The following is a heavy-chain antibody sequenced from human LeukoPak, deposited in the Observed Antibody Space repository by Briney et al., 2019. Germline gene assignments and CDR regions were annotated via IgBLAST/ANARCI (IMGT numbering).Heavy chain of an antibody. Sequence: PGRSLRLSCAASGFTFSSYAMHWVRQAPGKGLEWVAVISYDGSNKYYADSVKGRFTISRDNSKNTLYLQMNSLRSEDTAVYYCARGLRDSSGYYKDYWGQGTLVTVSS. CDR1: GFTFSSYA. CDR3: ARGLRDSSGYYKDY. J-gene: IGHJ4*02. D-gene: IGHD3-22*01. V-gene: IGHV3-30-3*01. CDR2: ISYDGSNK.